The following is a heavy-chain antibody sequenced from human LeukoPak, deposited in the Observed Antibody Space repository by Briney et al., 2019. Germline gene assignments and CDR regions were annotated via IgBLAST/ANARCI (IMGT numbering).Heavy chain of an antibody. J-gene: IGHJ6*02. D-gene: IGHD1-1*01. Sequence: LGGSLRLSCAASGFTVSSNYMSWVRQAPGKGLEWVLVIYSGGSTYYADSVKGRLTISRDNSKNTLYLQMNSLRAEDTAVYYCARRGVEPPQGMDVWGQGTTVTVSS. CDR1: GFTVSSNY. CDR2: IYSGGST. V-gene: IGHV3-53*01. CDR3: ARRGVEPPQGMDV.